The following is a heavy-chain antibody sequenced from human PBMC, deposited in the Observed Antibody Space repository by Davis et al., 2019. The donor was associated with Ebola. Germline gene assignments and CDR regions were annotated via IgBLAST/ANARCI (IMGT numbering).Heavy chain of an antibody. J-gene: IGHJ6*02. CDR2: INHSGST. D-gene: IGHD4-17*01. CDR3: ARDPTVTTSEYYYYGMDV. CDR1: GGSFSGYY. Sequence: PSETLSLTCAVYGGSFSGYYWSWIRQPPGKGLEWIGEINHSGSTYYNPSLKSRVTISVDTSKNQFSLKLSSVTAADTAVYYCARDPTVTTSEYYYYGMDVWGQGTTVTVSS. V-gene: IGHV4-34*01.